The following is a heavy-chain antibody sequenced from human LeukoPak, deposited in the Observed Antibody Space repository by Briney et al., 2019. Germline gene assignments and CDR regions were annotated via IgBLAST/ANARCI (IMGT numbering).Heavy chain of an antibody. V-gene: IGHV4-59*01. CDR1: GGSISSYY. D-gene: IGHD3-10*01. CDR3: ARALPYYYGSGFDY. Sequence: ASETLSLTCTVSGGSISSYYWSWIRQPPGKGLEWIGYIYYSGSTNYNPSLKSRVTISVDTSKNQFSLKLSSVTAADTAVYYCARALPYYYGSGFDYWGQGTLVTVSS. J-gene: IGHJ4*02. CDR2: IYYSGST.